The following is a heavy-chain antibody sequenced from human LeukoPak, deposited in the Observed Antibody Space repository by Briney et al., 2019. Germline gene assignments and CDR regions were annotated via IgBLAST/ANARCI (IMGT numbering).Heavy chain of an antibody. V-gene: IGHV4-39*01. D-gene: IGHD6-13*01. CDR3: ARRISSSWYYFDY. Sequence: SETLSLTCTVSGGSISSSSYYWGWIRQPPGKGLEWIGSIYYSGGTYYNPSLKSRVTISVDTSKNQFSLKLSSVTAADTAVYYCARRISSSWYYFDYWGQGTLVTVSS. CDR1: GGSISSSSYY. CDR2: IYYSGGT. J-gene: IGHJ4*02.